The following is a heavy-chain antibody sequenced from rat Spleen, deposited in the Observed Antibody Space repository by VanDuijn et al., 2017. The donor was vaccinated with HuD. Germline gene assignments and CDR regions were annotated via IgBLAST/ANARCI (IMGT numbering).Heavy chain of an antibody. CDR2: ISTSGGST. V-gene: IGHV5-25*01. J-gene: IGHJ4*01. CDR1: GFTFTNFY. Sequence: EVQLVESGGGLVQPGRSMKLSCAASGFTFTNFYMAWVRQAPAKGLEWVATISTSGGSTYYRDSVKGRFTISRDNAKSTLYLQMNSLRSEDTATYYCTRGSPVLQWHYYYVMDAWGQGASVTVSS. D-gene: IGHD1-1*01. CDR3: TRGSPVLQWHYYYVMDA.